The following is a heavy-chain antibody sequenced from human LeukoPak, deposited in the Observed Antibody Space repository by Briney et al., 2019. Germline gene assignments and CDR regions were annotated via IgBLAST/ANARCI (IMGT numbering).Heavy chain of an antibody. V-gene: IGHV4-30-4*07. D-gene: IGHD5-24*01. CDR2: IYYSGSA. CDR1: GGSISSGGYS. CDR3: ARLKITLGFDP. Sequence: SQTLSLTCTVSGGSISSGGYSWSWIRQPPGKGLEWIGYIYYSGSAYYNPSLKSRVTISVDTSKNQFSLRLSSVTAADTAVYYCARLKITLGFDPWGQGTLVTVSS. J-gene: IGHJ5*02.